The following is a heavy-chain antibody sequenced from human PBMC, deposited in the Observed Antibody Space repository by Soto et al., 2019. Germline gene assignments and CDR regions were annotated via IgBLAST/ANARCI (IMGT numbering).Heavy chain of an antibody. CDR3: ARDGSKPHALAI. D-gene: IGHD1-26*01. J-gene: IGHJ3*02. CDR2: IIPIFGTA. Sequence: QVQLVQSGAEVKKPGSSVKVSCKASGGTFSSYAISWVRQAPGQGLEWMGGIIPIFGTANYAQKFQGRVXIXADXSTSTAYMELRSLRSEDTAVYYCARDGSKPHALAIWGQGTMVTVSS. V-gene: IGHV1-69*12. CDR1: GGTFSSYA.